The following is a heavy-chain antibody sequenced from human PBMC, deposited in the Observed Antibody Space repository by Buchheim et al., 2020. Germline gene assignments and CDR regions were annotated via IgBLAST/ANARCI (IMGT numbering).Heavy chain of an antibody. J-gene: IGHJ4*02. CDR1: GFTFSSYC. V-gene: IGHV3-48*01. CDR3: TRGQAAPSDY. CDR2: ISSSSDSI. D-gene: IGHD2-15*01. Sequence: EVQLVESGGGLVQPGGSLRLSCAASGFTFSSYCMNWVRQAPGKGLEWVSYISSSSDSIYYVDSVEGRFTISRDNAKNSLYLRMNSLRAGDTAVYYYTRGQAAPSDYWGQEAL.